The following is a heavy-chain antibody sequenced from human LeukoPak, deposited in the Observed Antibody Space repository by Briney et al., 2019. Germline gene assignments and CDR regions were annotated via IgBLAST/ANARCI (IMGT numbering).Heavy chain of an antibody. V-gene: IGHV3-7*04. CDR1: GFTFSKAW. J-gene: IGHJ4*02. Sequence: GGSLRLSCAASGFTFSKAWMSWVRQAPGKGLEWVDNIKQDGSEKYYVDSVKGRFTISRDNAKNSLYLQMNSLRAEDTAVYYCARDRPYSDYWGQGALVTVSS. D-gene: IGHD2-15*01. CDR2: IKQDGSEK. CDR3: ARDRPYSDY.